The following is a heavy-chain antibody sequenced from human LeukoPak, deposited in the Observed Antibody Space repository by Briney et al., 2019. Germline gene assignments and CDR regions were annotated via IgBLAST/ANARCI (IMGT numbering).Heavy chain of an antibody. J-gene: IGHJ5*02. CDR3: ARGITIFGVANWFDP. CDR2: IYTSGST. Sequence: SETLSLTCTVSGGSISSYYWSWIRQPAGKGLEWIGRIYTSGSTNYNPSLKSRVTMSVDTSKNQFSLKLSSVTAADTAVYYCARGITIFGVANWFDPWGQGTLVTVPS. D-gene: IGHD3-3*01. V-gene: IGHV4-4*07. CDR1: GGSISSYY.